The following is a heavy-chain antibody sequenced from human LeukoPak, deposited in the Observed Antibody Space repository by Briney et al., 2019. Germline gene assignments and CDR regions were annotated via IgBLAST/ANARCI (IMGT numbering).Heavy chain of an antibody. CDR3: ARGETRGPTPGFDP. CDR2: INSDGSST. CDR1: GYTFTGYY. V-gene: IGHV3-74*01. D-gene: IGHD3-10*01. J-gene: IGHJ5*02. Sequence: ASVTVSCKASGYTFTGYYMHWVRHAPGKGLVWVSRINSDGSSTSYADSVQGRFTISRDIAKNSLYLQMNSLRAEDTAVYYCARGETRGPTPGFDPWGQGTLVTVSS.